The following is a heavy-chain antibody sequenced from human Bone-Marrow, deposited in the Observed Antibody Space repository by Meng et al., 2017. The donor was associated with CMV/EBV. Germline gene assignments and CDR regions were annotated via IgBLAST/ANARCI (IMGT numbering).Heavy chain of an antibody. D-gene: IGHD2-2*02. CDR3: ARDPELVLPAAIRAHYYYYGMDV. J-gene: IGHJ6*02. CDR2: IIPIFGTA. V-gene: IGHV1-69*05. Sequence: SVKVSCKASGGTFSSYAISWVRQAPGQGLEWMGGIIPIFGTANYAQKFQGRVTITTDESTSTAYMEPSSLRSEDTAVYYCARDPELVLPAAIRAHYYYYGMDVWGQGTTVTVSS. CDR1: GGTFSSYA.